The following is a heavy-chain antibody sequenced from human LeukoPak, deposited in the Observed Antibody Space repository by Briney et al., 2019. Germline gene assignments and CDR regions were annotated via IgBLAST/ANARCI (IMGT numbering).Heavy chain of an antibody. CDR3: ASSTYYDILTGYGFDP. V-gene: IGHV3-21*01. CDR2: ISSSSSYI. CDR1: GLTFSNYA. Sequence: GGSLRLSCAASGLTFSNYAMNWVRQAPGKGLEWVSSISSSSSYIYYADSVRGRFTISRDNAKNSLYLQMNSLGAEDTAVYYCASSTYYDILTGYGFDPWGQGTLVTVSS. D-gene: IGHD3-9*01. J-gene: IGHJ5*02.